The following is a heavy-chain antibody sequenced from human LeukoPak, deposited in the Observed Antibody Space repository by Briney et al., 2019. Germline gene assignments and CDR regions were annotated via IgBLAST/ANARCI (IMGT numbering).Heavy chain of an antibody. CDR1: GGSISSSSYY. J-gene: IGHJ4*02. CDR3: ARRGYGYNYY. D-gene: IGHD5-24*01. V-gene: IGHV4-39*01. CDR2: IYYSGST. Sequence: SETLSLTCTVSGGSISSSSYYWGWLRQPPGKGLEWIGNIYYSGSTYYNPSLKSRVTISVDTSKNQFSLKLSSVTAADTAVYYCARRGYGYNYYWGQGTLVTVSS.